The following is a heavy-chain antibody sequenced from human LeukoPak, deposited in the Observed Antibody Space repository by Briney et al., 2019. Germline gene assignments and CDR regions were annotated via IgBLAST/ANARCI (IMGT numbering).Heavy chain of an antibody. V-gene: IGHV4-4*02. D-gene: IGHD2-15*01. CDR3: ARAGVVAATPLVDY. CDR1: GGSISSSNW. Sequence: SGTLSLTCAVSGGSISSSNWWSWVRQPPGKGLEWIGEIYHSGSTNYNPSLKSRVTISVDKSKNQFSLKLSSVTAADTAVYYCARAGVVAATPLVDYWGQGTLVTVSS. J-gene: IGHJ4*02. CDR2: IYHSGST.